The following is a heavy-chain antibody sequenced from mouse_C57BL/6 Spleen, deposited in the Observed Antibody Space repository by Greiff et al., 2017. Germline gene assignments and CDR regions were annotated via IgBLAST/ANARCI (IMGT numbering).Heavy chain of an antibody. J-gene: IGHJ1*03. CDR2: IWSGGST. D-gene: IGHD1-1*01. Sequence: VQLVESGPGLVQPSQSLFITCTVSGFSLTSYGVHWVRQSPGKGLEWLGVIWSGGSTDYNAAFISRLSISKDNSKSQVFFKMNSLQADDTAIYYCARNPYGSRYWYFDVWGTGTTVTVSS. V-gene: IGHV2-2*01. CDR3: ARNPYGSRYWYFDV. CDR1: GFSLTSYG.